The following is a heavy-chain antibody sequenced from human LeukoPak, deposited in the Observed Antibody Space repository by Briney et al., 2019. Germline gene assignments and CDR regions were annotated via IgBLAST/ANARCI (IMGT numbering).Heavy chain of an antibody. CDR1: GFTFSSYA. Sequence: GGSLRLSCAASGFTFSSYAMHWVRQAPGKGLEWVAVISYDGSNKYYADSVKGRFTISRDNSKNTLYLQMNSLRAEDTAVYYCARRNLDSPGRFDPWGQGTLVIVSS. CDR3: ARRNLDSPGRFDP. CDR2: ISYDGSNK. D-gene: IGHD1-14*01. V-gene: IGHV3-30*04. J-gene: IGHJ5*02.